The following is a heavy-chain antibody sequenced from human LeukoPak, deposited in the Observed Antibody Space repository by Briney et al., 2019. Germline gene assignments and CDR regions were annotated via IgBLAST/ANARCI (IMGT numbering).Heavy chain of an antibody. V-gene: IGHV3-30*18. J-gene: IGHJ4*02. CDR1: GFTFSSYG. CDR2: ISYDGSNK. Sequence: GGSLRLSCAASGFTFSSYGMHWVRQAPGKGLEWVAVISYDGSNKYYADSVKGRFTISRDNSKNTLYLQMDSLRAEDTAVYYCAKVYSSGWYPGYWGQGTLVTVSS. CDR3: AKVYSSGWYPGY. D-gene: IGHD6-19*01.